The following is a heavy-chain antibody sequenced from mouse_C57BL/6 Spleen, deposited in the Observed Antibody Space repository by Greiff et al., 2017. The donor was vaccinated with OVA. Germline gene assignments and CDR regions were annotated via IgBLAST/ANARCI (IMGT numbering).Heavy chain of an antibody. V-gene: IGHV1-62-2*01. D-gene: IGHD1-1*01. Sequence: LVESGAELVKPGASVKLSCKASGYTFTEYTIHWVKQRSGQGLEWIGWFYPGSGSIKYNEKFKDKATLTADKSSSTVYMELSRLTAEDSAVYFCARHEGGDQYYYGSSDYAMDYWGQGTSVTVSS. J-gene: IGHJ4*01. CDR3: ARHEGGDQYYYGSSDYAMDY. CDR1: GYTFTEYT. CDR2: FYPGSGSI.